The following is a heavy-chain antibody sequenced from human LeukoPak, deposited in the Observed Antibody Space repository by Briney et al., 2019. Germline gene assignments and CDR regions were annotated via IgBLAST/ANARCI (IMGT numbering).Heavy chain of an antibody. CDR2: IYYSGSI. J-gene: IGHJ4*02. V-gene: IGHV4-59*08. Sequence: PSETLSLICTVSGASISSYYWSWIRQPPGKGLEWIGDIYYSGSIKYNPSLKSRVTMSVDTSKNQFSLQLNSVTAADTSVYYCVRHDGRGGSTMGALDSWGQGSLVTVSS. CDR1: GASISSYY. CDR3: VRHDGRGGSTMGALDS. D-gene: IGHD5/OR15-5a*01.